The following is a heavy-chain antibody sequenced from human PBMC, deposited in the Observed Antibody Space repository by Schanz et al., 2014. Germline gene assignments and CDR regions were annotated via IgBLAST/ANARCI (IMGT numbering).Heavy chain of an antibody. CDR2: VSSSSSYT. CDR1: GFTFSSYS. J-gene: IGHJ3*02. V-gene: IGHV3-48*04. CDR3: ARGPSTGAFDI. Sequence: EVHLVESGGGLVQPGGSLRLSCTASGFTFSSYSMNWVRQAPGRGLEWVSYVSSSSSYTHYADSVKGRFTISRDNAKNSLYLQMNSLRAEDTAVYYCARGPSTGAFDIWGQGTMXTVSS.